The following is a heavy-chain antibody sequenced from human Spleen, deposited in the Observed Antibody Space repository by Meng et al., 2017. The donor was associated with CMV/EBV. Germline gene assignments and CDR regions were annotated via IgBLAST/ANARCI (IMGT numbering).Heavy chain of an antibody. CDR2: IRSKPYNYAT. D-gene: IGHD3-22*01. V-gene: IGHV3-73*01. Sequence: GESLKISCAASGFTFSGSTMHWVRQASGKGLEWVGRIRSKPYNYATTYAASVEGRFTITRDDSKNTAYLQMKGLKNEDTAMYYCTRHPADKDAGAWGQGTLVTVSS. CDR3: TRHPADKDAGA. CDR1: GFTFSGST. J-gene: IGHJ5*02.